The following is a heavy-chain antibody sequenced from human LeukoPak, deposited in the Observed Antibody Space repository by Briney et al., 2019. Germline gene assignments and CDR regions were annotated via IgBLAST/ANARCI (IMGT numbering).Heavy chain of an antibody. CDR3: ARDGHYRDDAFDI. D-gene: IGHD4-11*01. V-gene: IGHV1-8*02. CDR1: GYTFTSYD. CDR2: MNPNSGNT. J-gene: IGHJ3*02. Sequence: ASVKVSCKASGYTFTSYDINLVRQATGQGLEWMGWMNPNSGNTGYAQKLQGRVTMTTDTSTSTAYMELRSLRSDDTAVYYCARDGHYRDDAFDIWGQGTMVTVSS.